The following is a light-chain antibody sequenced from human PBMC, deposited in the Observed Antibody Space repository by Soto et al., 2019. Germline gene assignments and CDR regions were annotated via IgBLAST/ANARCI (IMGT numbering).Light chain of an antibody. Sequence: AIRMTQSPSSLSASTGDGVTITCRASQGISSYLAWYQQKPGKAPKLLIYAASTLQSGVPSRFSGSGSGTDFTLTTSCLQSEDFATYYCQRYYSYPRTFGQGTKVDIK. CDR1: QGISSY. CDR3: QRYYSYPRT. V-gene: IGKV1-8*01. J-gene: IGKJ1*01. CDR2: AAS.